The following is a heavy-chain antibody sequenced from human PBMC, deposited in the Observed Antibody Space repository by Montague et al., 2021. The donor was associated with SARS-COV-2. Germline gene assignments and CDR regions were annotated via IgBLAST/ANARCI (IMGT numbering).Heavy chain of an antibody. V-gene: IGHV4-61*01. CDR2: IYNSGSP. CDR1: GGSGGSRSYY. D-gene: IGHD5-12*01. J-gene: IGHJ4*02. Sequence: SETLSLTCTVSGGSGGSRSYYRTCTRQHPGKGPECIGYIYNSGSPNSNPSPKSRITISVDTPQNQFSLRLSSVTAADTAVYYCARAEATIEYYPDSWGQGTLVCVA. CDR3: ARAEATIEYYPDS.